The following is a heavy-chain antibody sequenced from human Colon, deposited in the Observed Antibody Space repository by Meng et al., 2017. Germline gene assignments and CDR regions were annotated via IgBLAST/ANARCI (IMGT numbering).Heavy chain of an antibody. CDR1: GYSFTSYW. CDR2: IYPGDSDT. CDR3: ARPTLGRRYYFDY. Sequence: GGSLRLSCKGSGYSFTSYWIGWVRQMPGKGLEWMGIIYPGDSDTRYSPSFHGQVTISADKSISTAYLQWSSLKASDTAMYYCARPTLGRRYYFDYWGQGTLVTVSS. J-gene: IGHJ4*02. V-gene: IGHV5-51*01.